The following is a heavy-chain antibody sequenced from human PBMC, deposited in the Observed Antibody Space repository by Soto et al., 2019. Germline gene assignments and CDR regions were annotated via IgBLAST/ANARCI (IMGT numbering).Heavy chain of an antibody. CDR2: IYYSGST. CDR3: ARLRSVGKAAAGTVDY. V-gene: IGHV4-59*01. J-gene: IGHJ4*02. D-gene: IGHD6-13*01. Sequence: SETLSLTCTVSGGSISSYYWSWIRQPPGKGLEWIGYIYYSGSTNYNPSLKSRVTISVDTSKNQFSLKLSSVTAADTAVYYCARLRSVGKAAAGTVDYWGQGTLVTVSS. CDR1: GGSISSYY.